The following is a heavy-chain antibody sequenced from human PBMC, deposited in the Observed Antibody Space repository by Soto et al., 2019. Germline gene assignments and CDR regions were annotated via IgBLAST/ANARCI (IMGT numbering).Heavy chain of an antibody. CDR2: ISSSSYI. Sequence: EVQLVESGGGLVKPGGSLRLSCAASGFTFSSYSMNWVRQAPGKGLEWVSSISSSSYIYYADSVKGRFTISRDNAKNSLYLQMNSLRAEDTAVYYCARDSGYPAYFDYWGQGTLVTVSS. CDR3: ARDSGYPAYFDY. J-gene: IGHJ4*02. D-gene: IGHD2-15*01. CDR1: GFTFSSYS. V-gene: IGHV3-21*01.